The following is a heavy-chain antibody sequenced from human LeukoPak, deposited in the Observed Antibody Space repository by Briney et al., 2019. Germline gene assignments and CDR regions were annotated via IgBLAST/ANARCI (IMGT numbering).Heavy chain of an antibody. J-gene: IGHJ6*02. CDR2: IIPILGIA. CDR3: ARVRFVVVTALSSDYYYGMDV. Sequence: SVKVSCKASGGTFSSYAISWVRQAPGQGIEWMGRIIPILGIANYAQKFQGRVTITADKSTSTAYMELSSLRSEDTAVYYCARVRFVVVTALSSDYYYGMDVWGQGTTVTVSS. D-gene: IGHD2-21*02. CDR1: GGTFSSYA. V-gene: IGHV1-69*04.